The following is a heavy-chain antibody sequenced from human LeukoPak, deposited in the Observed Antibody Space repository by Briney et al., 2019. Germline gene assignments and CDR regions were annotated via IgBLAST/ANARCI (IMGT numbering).Heavy chain of an antibody. J-gene: IGHJ3*02. V-gene: IGHV1-2*02. Sequence: ASVKVSCKASGYTFTGYYMHWVRQAPRQGLEWMGWINPNSGGTNYAQKFQGRVTMTRDTSISTAYMELSRLRSDDTAVYYCARDRRLVPAAVNAFDIWGQGTMVTVSS. CDR3: ARDRRLVPAAVNAFDI. D-gene: IGHD2-2*01. CDR2: INPNSGGT. CDR1: GYTFTGYY.